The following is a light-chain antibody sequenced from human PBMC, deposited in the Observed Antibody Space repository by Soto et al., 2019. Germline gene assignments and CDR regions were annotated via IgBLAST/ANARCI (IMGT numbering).Light chain of an antibody. J-gene: IGKJ1*01. CDR3: QQYNNWPPGT. CDR2: GAS. Sequence: EIVLTQSPGTLSLSPGERATLSCRAIQSVSSNFLAWYQQKPGQAPRLLIYGASTRATGIPARFSGSGSGTEFTLTISSLQSEDFAVYYCQQYNNWPPGTFGQGTKVDIK. V-gene: IGKV3-15*01. CDR1: QSVSSN.